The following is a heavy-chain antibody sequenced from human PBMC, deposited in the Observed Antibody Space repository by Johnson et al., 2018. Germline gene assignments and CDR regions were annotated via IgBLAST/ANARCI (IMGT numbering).Heavy chain of an antibody. Sequence: QVQLVESGGIVIQPGRSLRLSCAASGFTFNTYAMHWVRQAPGKGLEWVAVISYDGVNQYYAVSVRGRFTISRDNSKNTLYLQMSSLRAEDTALFYCVKFAGPGRVSTVLSDPAFDAWGQGTRVTVSS. J-gene: IGHJ3*01. CDR3: VKFAGPGRVSTVLSDPAFDA. CDR1: GFTFNTYA. D-gene: IGHD1-1*01. CDR2: ISYDGVNQ. V-gene: IGHV3-30*18.